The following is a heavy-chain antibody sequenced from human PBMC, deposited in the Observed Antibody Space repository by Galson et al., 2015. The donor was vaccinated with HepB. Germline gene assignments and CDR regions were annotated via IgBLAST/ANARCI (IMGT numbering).Heavy chain of an antibody. V-gene: IGHV4-30-2*01. CDR1: GGSISSGGYS. Sequence: TLSLTCAVSGGSISSGGYSWSWIRQPPGKGLEWIGYIYHSGSTYYNPSLKSRVTISVDRSKNQFSLKLSSVTAADTAVYYCARGDGGNPTLYYFDYWGQGTLVTVSS. J-gene: IGHJ4*02. CDR2: IYHSGST. CDR3: ARGDGGNPTLYYFDY. D-gene: IGHD4-23*01.